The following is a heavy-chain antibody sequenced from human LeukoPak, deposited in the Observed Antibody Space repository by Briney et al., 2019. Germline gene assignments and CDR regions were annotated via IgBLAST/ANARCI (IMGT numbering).Heavy chain of an antibody. CDR2: INQDGSDK. CDR3: VGGDY. CDR1: GFTFSSYA. J-gene: IGHJ4*02. Sequence: GGSLRLSCAASGFTFSSYAMSWVRQAPGKGLECVANINQDGSDKYYVDSVKGRFTISRDNTKNSLYLQMNSLRAEDTAVYYCVGGDYWGQGTLVTVSS. V-gene: IGHV3-7*01.